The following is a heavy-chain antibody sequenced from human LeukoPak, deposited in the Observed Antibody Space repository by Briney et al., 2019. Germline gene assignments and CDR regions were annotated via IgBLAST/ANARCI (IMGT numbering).Heavy chain of an antibody. J-gene: IGHJ4*02. CDR1: GFTFSNYA. V-gene: IGHV3-23*05. CDR2: VSGRDTST. D-gene: IGHD3-9*01. CDR3: AKWGDYDVLTGYYDSDY. Sequence: GASLRLSCAASGFTFSNYAMSWVRQAPGKGLEWVSAVSGRDTSTYYTDSVKGRFSISRDNSKNTLYLQMNSLSAEDTAIYYCAKWGDYDVLTGYYDSDYWGQGTLVTVSS.